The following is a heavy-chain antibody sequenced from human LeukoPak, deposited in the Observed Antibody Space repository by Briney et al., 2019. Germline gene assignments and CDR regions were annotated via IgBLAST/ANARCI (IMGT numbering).Heavy chain of an antibody. Sequence: PGGSLRLSCAASGFTFTSYNMNWVRQAPGKGLEWVSSISTSSSYIYYADSVKGRFTISRDNAKNSLYLQMNSLRAEDTAVYYCARDGVAELMSALDYWGQGILVTVSS. V-gene: IGHV3-21*01. CDR1: GFTFTSYN. D-gene: IGHD1-26*01. CDR3: ARDGVAELMSALDY. CDR2: ISTSSSYI. J-gene: IGHJ4*02.